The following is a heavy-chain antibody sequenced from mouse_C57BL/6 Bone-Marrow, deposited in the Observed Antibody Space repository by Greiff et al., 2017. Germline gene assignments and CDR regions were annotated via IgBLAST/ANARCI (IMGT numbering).Heavy chain of an antibody. CDR1: GFSLTSYG. J-gene: IGHJ4*01. V-gene: IGHV2-6*01. CDR2: IWGVGST. CDR3: ARVYGRGAMDY. D-gene: IGHD1-1*01. Sequence: QVQLKESGPGLVAPSQSLSITCTVSGFSLTSYGVDWVRQSPGKGLAWLGVIWGVGSTNYNSALKSRLSISKDNSKSQVFLKMNSLQTDDTAMYYCARVYGRGAMDYWGQGTSVTVSS.